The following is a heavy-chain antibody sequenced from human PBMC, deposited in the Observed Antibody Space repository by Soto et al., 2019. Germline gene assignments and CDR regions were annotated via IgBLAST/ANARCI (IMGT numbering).Heavy chain of an antibody. V-gene: IGHV3-30-3*01. D-gene: IGHD2-21*02. CDR3: ARAPIDCGGDCPRAYFQH. CDR2: ISYDGSNK. CDR1: GFTFSNYA. J-gene: IGHJ1*01. Sequence: GGSLRLSCAASGFTFSNYAMHWVRQAPGKGLEWVAVISYDGSNKYYADSVKGRFTISRDNSKNTLYLQMNSLRAEDTAVYYCARAPIDCGGDCPRAYFQHWGQGTLVTVSS.